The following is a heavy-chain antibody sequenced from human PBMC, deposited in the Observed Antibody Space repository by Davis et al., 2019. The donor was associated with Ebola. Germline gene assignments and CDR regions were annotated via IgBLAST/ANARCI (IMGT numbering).Heavy chain of an antibody. CDR3: AKEGVEKDYFDY. D-gene: IGHD2-15*01. V-gene: IGHV3-23*01. CDR1: GVTFRNYV. CDR2: FSNSGSNT. J-gene: IGHJ4*02. Sequence: GGSLRLSCAVSGVTFRNYVMSWVRQAPGKALEWVSVFSNSGSNTYYADSVKGRFTISRDNSKNTLYLQINSLRAEDTAVYYCAKEGVEKDYFDYWGQGTLVTVSS.